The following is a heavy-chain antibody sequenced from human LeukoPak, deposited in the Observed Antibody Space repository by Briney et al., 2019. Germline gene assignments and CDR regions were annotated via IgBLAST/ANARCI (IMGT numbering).Heavy chain of an antibody. V-gene: IGHV4-4*07. CDR3: ARDGNDFWSGYYSGIDP. CDR2: IYTSGST. CDR1: GGSFSGYY. D-gene: IGHD3-3*01. J-gene: IGHJ5*02. Sequence: PSETLSLTCAVYGGSFSGYYWSWIRQPAEKGLEWIGRIYTSGSTNYNPSLKSRVTMSVDTSKNQFSLKLSSVTAADTAVYYCARDGNDFWSGYYSGIDPWGQGTLVTVSS.